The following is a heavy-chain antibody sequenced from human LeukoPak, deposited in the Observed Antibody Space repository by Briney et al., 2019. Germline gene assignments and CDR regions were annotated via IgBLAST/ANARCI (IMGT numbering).Heavy chain of an antibody. CDR3: ARAGSSSLFYYYMDV. Sequence: ASVKVSCKASGYTFTGYYMHWVRQAPGQGLEWMGWINPNSGDTNYAQKFQGTVTMTRDTSISTAYMELSRLRSDDTAVYYCARAGSSSLFYYYMDVWGKGTTVTVSS. J-gene: IGHJ6*03. V-gene: IGHV1-2*02. CDR2: INPNSGDT. D-gene: IGHD6-6*01. CDR1: GYTFTGYY.